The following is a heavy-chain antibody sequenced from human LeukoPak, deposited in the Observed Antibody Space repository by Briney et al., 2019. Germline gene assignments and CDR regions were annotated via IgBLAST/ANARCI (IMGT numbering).Heavy chain of an antibody. V-gene: IGHV3-7*01. J-gene: IGHJ4*02. D-gene: IGHD3-10*01. CDR3: AKSVWFGELFAYFDY. Sequence: GGSLRLSCAASGFTFSSYWMSWVRQAPGKGLEWVANIKQDGSEKYYVDSVKGRFTISRDNAKNSLYLQMNSLRAEDTAVYYCAKSVWFGELFAYFDYWGQGTLVTVSS. CDR2: IKQDGSEK. CDR1: GFTFSSYW.